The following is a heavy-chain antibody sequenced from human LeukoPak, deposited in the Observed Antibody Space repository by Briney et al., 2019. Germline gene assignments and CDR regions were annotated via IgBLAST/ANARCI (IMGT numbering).Heavy chain of an antibody. CDR1: GYTFTSCD. CDR3: ARVRSRRGYSSSWYADY. V-gene: IGHV1-8*01. J-gene: IGHJ4*02. Sequence: ASVKVSCKASGYTFTSCDINWVRQATGQGLEWMGWMNPNSGNTGYAQKFQGRVTMTRNTSISTAYMELSSLRSEDTAVYYCARVRSRRGYSSSWYADYWGQGTLVTVSS. CDR2: MNPNSGNT. D-gene: IGHD6-13*01.